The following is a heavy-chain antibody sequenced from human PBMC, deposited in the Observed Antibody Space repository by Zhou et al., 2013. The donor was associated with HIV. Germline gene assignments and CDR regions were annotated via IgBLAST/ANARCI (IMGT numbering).Heavy chain of an antibody. D-gene: IGHD3-16*01. V-gene: IGHV1-8*03. CDR1: GYTFTNYD. CDR3: AQEGVMRSDALYFFGLGA. Sequence: QVQLVQSGAEVRKPGASVKVSCKASGYTFTNYDINWVRQATGQGLEWMGWMNPRSGNTGYAQKFQGRVTITRNTSINTAYMELSSLRSEDTGVYYCAQEGVMRSDALYFFGLGAWGEGTVVTVSS. CDR2: MNPRSGNT. J-gene: IGHJ6*04.